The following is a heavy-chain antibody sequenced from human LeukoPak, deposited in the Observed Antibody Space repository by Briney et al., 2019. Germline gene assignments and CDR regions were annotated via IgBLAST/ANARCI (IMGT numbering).Heavy chain of an antibody. V-gene: IGHV4-39*07. CDR2: IYYTGKT. CDR3: ARGVGPNGKFQGLDF. J-gene: IGHJ1*01. D-gene: IGHD1-26*01. Sequence: PSETLALTCTVSDGAIRTSNHYWDWIRQPPGKGLEWIGSIYYTGKTYDNPSLKSRLSMSVDTAKSQFSLKLRSVTAADTAVYYCARGVGPNGKFQGLDFWGQGSLVIVSS. CDR1: DGAIRTSNHY.